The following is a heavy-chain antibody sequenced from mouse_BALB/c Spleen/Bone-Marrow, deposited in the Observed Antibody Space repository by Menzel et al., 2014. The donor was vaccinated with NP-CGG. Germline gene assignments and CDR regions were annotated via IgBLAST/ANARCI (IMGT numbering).Heavy chain of an antibody. V-gene: IGHV5-6-5*01. CDR3: ARDYYGSSHFDY. D-gene: IGHD1-1*01. CDR1: GFTFSSFV. CDR2: ISSGGSM. Sequence: EVMLVESGGGLVQPGGSLKLSCAASGFTFSSFVMSWVRQTPEKRLEWVASISSGGSMYYSDSVKGRFIISRDNARNILYLQMSSLRSEDTAMYYCARDYYGSSHFDYWGQGSTLTASS. J-gene: IGHJ2*01.